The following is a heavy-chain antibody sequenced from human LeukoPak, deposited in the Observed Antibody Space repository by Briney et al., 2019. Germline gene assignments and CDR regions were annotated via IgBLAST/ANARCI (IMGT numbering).Heavy chain of an antibody. CDR1: GFTFSIYA. CDR2: ITSNGAGT. J-gene: IGHJ4*02. V-gene: IGHV3-23*01. D-gene: IGHD2-21*02. CDR3: AKVKAYCGGDCQYYFDY. Sequence: GGSLRLSCAASGFTFSIYAMSWVRQAPGKGLEWVSSITSNGAGTYYADSVKGRFTISRDNSKNTLYLQMNSLGAEDTAVYYCAKVKAYCGGDCQYYFDYWGQGTLVTVSS.